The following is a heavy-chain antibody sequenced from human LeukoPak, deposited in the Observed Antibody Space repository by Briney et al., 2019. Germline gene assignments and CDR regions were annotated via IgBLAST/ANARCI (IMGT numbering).Heavy chain of an antibody. D-gene: IGHD5/OR15-5a*01. Sequence: ASVKVSCKASGGTFSSYAISWVRQAPGQGLEWMGGIIPIFGTAKYAQKFQGRVTITADESTSTAYMELSSLRSEDTAVYYCARGVYEDYYYYMDVWGKGTTVTVSS. V-gene: IGHV1-69*13. CDR3: ARGVYEDYYYYMDV. CDR2: IIPIFGTA. CDR1: GGTFSSYA. J-gene: IGHJ6*03.